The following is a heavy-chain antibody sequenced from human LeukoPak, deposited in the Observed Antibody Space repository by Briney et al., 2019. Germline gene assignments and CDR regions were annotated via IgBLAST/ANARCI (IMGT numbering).Heavy chain of an antibody. D-gene: IGHD6-13*01. CDR1: GFTFSSYA. V-gene: IGHV3-23*01. CDR3: AKDRVPGIAAPGPFDY. Sequence: GGSLRLSCAASGFTFSSYAMSWVRQAPGKGLEWVSAISGSGGSTYYADSVKGRFTISRDNSKNTLYLQMNSLRAEDTAVYYCAKDRVPGIAAPGPFDYWGQGTLVTVSS. CDR2: ISGSGGST. J-gene: IGHJ4*02.